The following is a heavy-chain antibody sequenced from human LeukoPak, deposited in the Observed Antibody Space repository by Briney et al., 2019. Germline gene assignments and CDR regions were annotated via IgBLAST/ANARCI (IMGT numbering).Heavy chain of an antibody. Sequence: GGSLRLSCAASGFTFSSYSMNWVRQAPGKGLEWVSSISSSSSYIYYADSVKGLFTISRDNAKNSLYLQMNSLRAEDTAVYYCARVASSSWANFDYWGQGTLVTVSS. D-gene: IGHD6-13*01. CDR1: GFTFSSYS. CDR2: ISSSSSYI. V-gene: IGHV3-21*01. J-gene: IGHJ4*02. CDR3: ARVASSSWANFDY.